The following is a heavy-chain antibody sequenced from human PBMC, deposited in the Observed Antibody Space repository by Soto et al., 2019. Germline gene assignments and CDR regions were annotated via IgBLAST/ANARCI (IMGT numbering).Heavy chain of an antibody. Sequence: QVQVVQSGAEVKKPGSSVKISCKASGRIFSSFPTSWVRQVPGQGLEWMGGVISASGSVTYAPKFQGRVTMTAVNSAGIGYMELTSLTPEDTAIYYCACVGSRDAYNYVLDQWGPGTMVTVSS. CDR2: VISASGSV. V-gene: IGHV1-69*06. D-gene: IGHD5-18*01. CDR3: ACVGSRDAYNYVLDQ. CDR1: GRIFSSFP. J-gene: IGHJ1*01.